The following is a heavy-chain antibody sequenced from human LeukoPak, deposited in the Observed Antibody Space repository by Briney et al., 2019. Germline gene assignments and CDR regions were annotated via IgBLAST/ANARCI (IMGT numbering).Heavy chain of an antibody. CDR1: GTYSLNELS. CDR3: ATLRGETYFFDF. J-gene: IGHJ4*02. Sequence: ASVKVSCKVSGTYSLNELSMHWVRQAPGKGLEWRGGFDPEDGETIYAQSFKGRVTVIEDTSTDTVYMDLSSLRSEDTAVYYCATLRGETYFFDFWGQGTLVTVSS. CDR2: FDPEDGET. D-gene: IGHD3-10*01. V-gene: IGHV1-24*01.